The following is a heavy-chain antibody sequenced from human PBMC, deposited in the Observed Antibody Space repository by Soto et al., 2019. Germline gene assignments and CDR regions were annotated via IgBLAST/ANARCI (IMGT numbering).Heavy chain of an antibody. D-gene: IGHD3-9*01. Sequence: QVQLQQWGAGLLKPSETLSLTCAVYGGSFSGYYWSWIRQPPGKGLEWIGEINHSGSTNYNPSLKSRVTISVDTSKTPFSLKLSSVTAADTAVYYCARGRGGLVRFDYWGQGTLVTVSS. CDR3: ARGRGGLVRFDY. CDR2: INHSGST. J-gene: IGHJ4*02. V-gene: IGHV4-34*01. CDR1: GGSFSGYY.